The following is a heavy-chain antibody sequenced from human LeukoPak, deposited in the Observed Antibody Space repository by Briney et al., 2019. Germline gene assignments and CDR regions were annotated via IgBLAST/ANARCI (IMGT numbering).Heavy chain of an antibody. J-gene: IGHJ5*02. Sequence: ASVKVSCKASGYTFTSYGISWVRQAPGQGLEWMGWISAYNGNTNYAQKLQGRVTMTTDTSTSTAYMELRSLRSDDTAVYYCARVPSSSWYGWFDPWGQEPWSPSPQ. CDR2: ISAYNGNT. CDR1: GYTFTSYG. CDR3: ARVPSSSWYGWFDP. V-gene: IGHV1-18*01. D-gene: IGHD6-13*01.